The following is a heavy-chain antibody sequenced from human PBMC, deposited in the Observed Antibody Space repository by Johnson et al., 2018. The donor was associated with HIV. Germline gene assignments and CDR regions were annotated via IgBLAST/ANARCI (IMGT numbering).Heavy chain of an antibody. Sequence: QVQLVESGGGVVQPGRSLRLSCAASGFTFSSYAMHWVRQAPGKGLEWVAVISYDGSNRYYADSVTGRFTISRDNSKNTLYLQMNSLRAEDTAVCYCSGGGGAMAIHAFDIWGQGTMVTVSS. CDR1: GFTFSSYA. CDR2: ISYDGSNR. V-gene: IGHV3-30*04. J-gene: IGHJ3*02. CDR3: SGGGGAMAIHAFDI. D-gene: IGHD3-16*01.